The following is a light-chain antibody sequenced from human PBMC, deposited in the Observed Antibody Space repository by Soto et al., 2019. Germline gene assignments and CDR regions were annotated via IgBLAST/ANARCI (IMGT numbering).Light chain of an antibody. CDR1: QSVSSSY. Sequence: EIVLTQSPGTLSLSPGERATLSCRASQSVSSSYLAWYQQKPGRAPRLLIDGAYSRATGIPDRSSGSGSGTDFTLTIRRLEPEDLAVYYCKQYGSSSWTFGQGTEVDIK. CDR3: KQYGSSSWT. J-gene: IGKJ1*01. CDR2: GAY. V-gene: IGKV3-20*01.